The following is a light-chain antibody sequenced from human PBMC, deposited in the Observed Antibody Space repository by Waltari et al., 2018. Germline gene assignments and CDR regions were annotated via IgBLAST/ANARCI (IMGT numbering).Light chain of an antibody. CDR1: SSDVGSYNL. CDR2: EGS. CDR3: CSYAGSSTFGAWV. J-gene: IGLJ3*02. Sequence: QSALTQPASVSGSPGQSITISCTGTSSDVGSYNLVSWSQQHPGKAPKLMIYEGSKRPSGVSNRFSGSKSGNTASLTISGLQAEDEADYYCCSYAGSSTFGAWVFGGGTKLTVL. V-gene: IGLV2-23*03.